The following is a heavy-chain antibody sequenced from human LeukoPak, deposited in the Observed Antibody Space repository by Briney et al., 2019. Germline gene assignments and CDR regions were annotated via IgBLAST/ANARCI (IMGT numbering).Heavy chain of an antibody. J-gene: IGHJ4*02. Sequence: SETLSLTCTVSGVSISSSNSYWGWIRQPPGKGLEWIGNIYSSGNTYYNASLKSRVTMYIDTSKNQFSLKLSSVTAADTAMYYCAKSNGYGLIDYWGQGTLVTVSS. CDR3: AKSNGYGLIDY. CDR1: GVSISSSNSY. CDR2: IYSSGNT. V-gene: IGHV4-39*01. D-gene: IGHD5-12*01.